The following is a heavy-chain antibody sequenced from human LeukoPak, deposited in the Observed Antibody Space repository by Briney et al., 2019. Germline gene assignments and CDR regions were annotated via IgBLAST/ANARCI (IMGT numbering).Heavy chain of an antibody. CDR3: ARRRDLYSGSYYPFDY. CDR1: GYSFTSYW. V-gene: IGHV5-51*01. Sequence: GESLKISCKGSGYSFTSYWIGWVRQVPGKGLKWMGIIYPGDSDARYSPSFQGQVTISADKSISTAYLQWSSLKASDTAMYYCARRRDLYSGSYYPFDYWGQGTLVTVSS. J-gene: IGHJ4*02. D-gene: IGHD1-26*01. CDR2: IYPGDSDA.